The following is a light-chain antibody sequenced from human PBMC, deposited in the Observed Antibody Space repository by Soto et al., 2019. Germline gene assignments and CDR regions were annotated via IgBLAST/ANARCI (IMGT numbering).Light chain of an antibody. CDR1: SSNIGAGYD. CDR2: GNS. V-gene: IGLV1-40*01. Sequence: QSVLTQPPSVSGAPGQRVTISCTGSSSNIGAGYDVHWYQQLPGTAPKLLIYGNSNRPSGVPDRFSGSKSGTSASLAITGLRAEDEADYDGQSYDSSLSGWVFGGGTKVTVL. CDR3: QSYDSSLSGWV. J-gene: IGLJ3*02.